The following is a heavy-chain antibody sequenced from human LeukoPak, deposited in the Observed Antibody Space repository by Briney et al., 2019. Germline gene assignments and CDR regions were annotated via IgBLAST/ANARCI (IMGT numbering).Heavy chain of an antibody. D-gene: IGHD1-26*01. CDR3: ARDVVGASLDY. Sequence: GGSLRLSCAASGFTFSPYSTNWVRQAPGKGLEWVSSISSSTYIYYADSVKGRFTISRDNAKNSLYLQMNSLRAEDTAVYYCARDVVGASLDYWGQGTLVTVSS. CDR2: ISSSTYI. CDR1: GFTFSPYS. J-gene: IGHJ4*02. V-gene: IGHV3-21*01.